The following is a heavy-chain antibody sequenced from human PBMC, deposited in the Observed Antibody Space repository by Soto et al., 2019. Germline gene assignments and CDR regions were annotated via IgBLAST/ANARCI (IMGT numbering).Heavy chain of an antibody. D-gene: IGHD6-19*01. V-gene: IGHV1-69*12. Sequence: QVQLVQSGAEVKKPGSSVKVSCKASGGTFSSYAISWVRQAPGQGLEWMGGIIPIFGTANYAQKFQGRVTITADESTXXAXMVXSSLRSEDTAVDYCAREPLLRELTSGWRGYYGMDVWGQGTTVTVSS. CDR3: AREPLLRELTSGWRGYYGMDV. J-gene: IGHJ6*02. CDR2: IIPIFGTA. CDR1: GGTFSSYA.